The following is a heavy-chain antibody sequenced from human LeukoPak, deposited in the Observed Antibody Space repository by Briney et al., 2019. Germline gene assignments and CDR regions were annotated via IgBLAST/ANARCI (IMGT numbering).Heavy chain of an antibody. CDR3: ARVVDDSSGFDY. V-gene: IGHV1-69*05. CDR1: GGTFSSYA. J-gene: IGHJ4*02. D-gene: IGHD3-22*01. CDR2: IIPIFGTA. Sequence: RASVKVSCKASGGTFSSYAISWVRQAPGQGLEWMGGIIPIFGTANYAQKFQGRVTITTDESTSTAYMEQSSLRSEDTAEYYCARVVDDSSGFDYWGQGTLDTVSS.